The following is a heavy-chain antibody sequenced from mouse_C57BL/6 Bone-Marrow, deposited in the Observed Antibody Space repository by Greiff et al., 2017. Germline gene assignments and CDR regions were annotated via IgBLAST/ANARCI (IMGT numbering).Heavy chain of an antibody. V-gene: IGHV1-82*01. D-gene: IGHD2-4*01. CDR3: ARGGDDYGYFDV. J-gene: IGHJ1*03. Sequence: QVQLQQSGPELVKPGASVKISCKASGYAFSSSWMNWVQQRPGKGLEWIGRIYPGGGDTNYNGKFKGKATLTADKSSSTAYKQLSSLKSEDSAVYFCARGGDDYGYFDVWGTGTTVTVSS. CDR1: GYAFSSSW. CDR2: IYPGGGDT.